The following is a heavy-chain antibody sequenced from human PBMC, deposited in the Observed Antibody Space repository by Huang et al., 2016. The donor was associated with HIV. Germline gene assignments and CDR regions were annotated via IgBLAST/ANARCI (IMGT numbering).Heavy chain of an antibody. Sequence: QVQLVESGGGVVQPGTSLRLSCAASGFTFSNYAMNWVRQAQGKGLGWVAVISNEGSTKYYADSVKGRFTISRDNSKNTVYLQMNSLRAEDTAVYYCARSEPSRYYFDYWGQGTLVTVSS. CDR1: GFTFSNYA. CDR3: ARSEPSRYYFDY. V-gene: IGHV3-30-3*01. CDR2: ISNEGSTK. J-gene: IGHJ4*02.